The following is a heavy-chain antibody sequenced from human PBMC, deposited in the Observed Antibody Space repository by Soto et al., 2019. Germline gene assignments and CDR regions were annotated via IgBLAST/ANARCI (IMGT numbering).Heavy chain of an antibody. CDR1: GYTFTSYD. J-gene: IGHJ4*02. CDR3: ARRAETNGWNGFGADKYYFDF. V-gene: IGHV1-8*01. Sequence: ASVKVSCKASGYTFTSYDIYWVRQATVQGLEWMGWMNPNTGNSAYAQKFQGRVTVTSDTSINTVHMELSSLRSEDTAVYYCARRAETNGWNGFGADKYYFDFWGQGTLVTVSS. CDR2: MNPNTGNS. D-gene: IGHD1-1*01.